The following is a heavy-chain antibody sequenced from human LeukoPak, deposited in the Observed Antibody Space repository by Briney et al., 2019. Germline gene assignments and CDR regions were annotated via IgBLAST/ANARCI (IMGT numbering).Heavy chain of an antibody. Sequence: PSETLSLTCIVSGGSISSRSYYWDWIRQPPGKGLEWIGNLFDSGNTHYNPSLRSRLTMSVDTSKNQFSLKLSSVTAADTALYYCARRRTVSTTGRFDPWGQGILVTVSS. D-gene: IGHD5/OR15-5a*01. CDR3: ARRRTVSTTGRFDP. V-gene: IGHV4-39*01. CDR1: GGSISSRSYY. CDR2: LFDSGNT. J-gene: IGHJ5*02.